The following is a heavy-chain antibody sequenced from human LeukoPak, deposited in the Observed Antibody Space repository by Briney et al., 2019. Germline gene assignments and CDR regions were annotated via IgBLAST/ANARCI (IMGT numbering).Heavy chain of an antibody. CDR2: IYTSGST. J-gene: IGHJ6*03. V-gene: IGHV4-4*07. Sequence: SETLSLTCTVSGGSISSYYWSWIRQPAGKGLEWIVRIYTSGSTNYNPSLKSRVTMSVDTSKNQFSLKLSSVTAADTAVYYCAREESVDTAMPYRYYYYTDVWGKGTTVTISS. CDR1: GGSISSYY. D-gene: IGHD5-18*01. CDR3: AREESVDTAMPYRYYYYTDV.